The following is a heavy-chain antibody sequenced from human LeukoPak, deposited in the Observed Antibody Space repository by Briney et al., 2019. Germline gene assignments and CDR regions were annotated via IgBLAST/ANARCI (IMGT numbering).Heavy chain of an antibody. CDR2: IYHSGST. D-gene: IGHD6-13*01. J-gene: IGHJ4*02. Sequence: SETLSLTCTVSGDSISSSNYYWGWIRQPPGKQLEWIGNIYHSGSTNYNPSLKSRVTISVDKSKNQFSLKLSSVTAADTAVYYCASIDSSSHKNVSPDYWGQGTLVTVSS. CDR3: ASIDSSSHKNVSPDY. V-gene: IGHV4-39*07. CDR1: GDSISSSNYY.